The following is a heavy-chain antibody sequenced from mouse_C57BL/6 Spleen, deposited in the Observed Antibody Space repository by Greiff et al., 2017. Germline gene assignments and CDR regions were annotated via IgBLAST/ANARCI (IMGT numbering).Heavy chain of an antibody. Sequence: VKLVESGAELVKPGASVKLSCKASGYTFTEYTIHWVKQRSGQGLEWIGWFYPGSGSMKYNEKFKDKATLTADKSSSTFYMELSRLTSEDSAGYFCARHGYDYGSTYFDYWGQGTTLTVSS. CDR1: GYTFTEYT. J-gene: IGHJ2*01. CDR3: ARHGYDYGSTYFDY. D-gene: IGHD1-1*01. CDR2: FYPGSGSM. V-gene: IGHV1-62-2*01.